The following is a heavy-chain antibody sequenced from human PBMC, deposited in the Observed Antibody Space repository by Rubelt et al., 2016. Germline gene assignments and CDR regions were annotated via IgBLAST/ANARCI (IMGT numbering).Heavy chain of an antibody. Sequence: QVQLVQSGAEVKKPGASVKVSCKASGYTFTSYGISWVRQAPGQGLEWMGWISAYNGNTNFAHHLQARVPMTTDTSTSPADMELRSLRSDETAVYYCASSLRGYGDDVHWGQGTLVTVSS. D-gene: IGHD4-17*01. J-gene: IGHJ4*02. CDR3: ASSLRGYGDDVH. V-gene: IGHV1-18*01. CDR1: GYTFTSYG. CDR2: ISAYNGNT.